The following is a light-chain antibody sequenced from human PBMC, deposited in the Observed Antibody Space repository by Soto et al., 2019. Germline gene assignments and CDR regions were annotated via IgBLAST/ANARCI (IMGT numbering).Light chain of an antibody. J-gene: IGKJ5*01. V-gene: IGKV3-11*01. Sequence: IVLTQSPATLSLSPGERATVSCRASQSVGDYLAWYQQKTGQAPRLLIYDASNRAAGVPYRFRGSGSGTDFTLTISSVEPEDFGVYYCQQRSDWPPITFGQGTRLENK. CDR2: DAS. CDR3: QQRSDWPPIT. CDR1: QSVGDY.